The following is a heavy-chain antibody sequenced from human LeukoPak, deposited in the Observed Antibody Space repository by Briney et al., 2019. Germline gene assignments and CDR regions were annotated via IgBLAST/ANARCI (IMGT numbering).Heavy chain of an antibody. D-gene: IGHD3-22*01. Sequence: KASETLSLTCTVSGGSISSYYWGWIRQPPGKGLEWIGSIYYSGSTYYNPSLKSRVTISVDTSKNQFSLKLSSVTAADTAVYYCARVTGYMIEDYFDYWGQGTLVTVSS. CDR3: ARVTGYMIEDYFDY. J-gene: IGHJ4*02. V-gene: IGHV4-39*01. CDR2: IYYSGST. CDR1: GGSISSYY.